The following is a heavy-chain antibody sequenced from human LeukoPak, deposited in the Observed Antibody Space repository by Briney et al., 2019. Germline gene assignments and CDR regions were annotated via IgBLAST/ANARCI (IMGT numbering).Heavy chain of an antibody. CDR3: AKRGILW. CDR2: ISYDGSNK. CDR1: GFTFSSYA. Sequence: PGGSLRLSCAASGFTFSSYAMHWVRQAPGKGLEWVAVISYDGSNKYYADSVKGRFTISRDNSKNTLYLQMNTLRAEDTAVYYCAKRGILWGGQGTLVTVSS. J-gene: IGHJ4*02. V-gene: IGHV3-30*04. D-gene: IGHD2/OR15-2a*01.